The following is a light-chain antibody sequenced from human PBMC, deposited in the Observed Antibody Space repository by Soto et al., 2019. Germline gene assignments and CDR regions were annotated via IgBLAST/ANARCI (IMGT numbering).Light chain of an antibody. Sequence: QSALTQPRSVSGSPGQSVTISCTGSSSDIGGYNSVSWYQHPPGKAPKLMIYGVIRRPSGVPDRFSGSKSGNTASLTISGLQAEDEADYHCCSYAGRFTMLFGGGTQLTVL. CDR3: CSYAGRFTML. CDR2: GVI. J-gene: IGLJ2*01. CDR1: SSDIGGYNS. V-gene: IGLV2-11*01.